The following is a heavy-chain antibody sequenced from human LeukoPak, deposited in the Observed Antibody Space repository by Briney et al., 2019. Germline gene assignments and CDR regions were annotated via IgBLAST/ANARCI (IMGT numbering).Heavy chain of an antibody. CDR2: INGAGSSI. Sequence: GGSLRLSCAASGFTFSSYWMHWVRQTPGKGLVWVSRINGAGSSISYADSVKGRVTISRDNAKNTLYLQMNNLRAEDTAVYYCARGGDYKNDYWGQGTPVTVSS. V-gene: IGHV3-74*01. J-gene: IGHJ4*02. D-gene: IGHD4-17*01. CDR1: GFTFSSYW. CDR3: ARGGDYKNDY.